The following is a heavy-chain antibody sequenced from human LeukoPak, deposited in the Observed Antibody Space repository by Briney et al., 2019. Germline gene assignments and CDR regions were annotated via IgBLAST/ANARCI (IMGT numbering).Heavy chain of an antibody. CDR2: IYYSGST. V-gene: IGHV4-34*01. Sequence: SETLSLTCAVYGGSFSGYYWSWIRQPPGKGLEWIGSIYYSGSTYYNPSLKSRFTISVDTSKNQFSLKLSSVTAADTAVYYCAREIRGVFDYWGQGTLVTVSS. J-gene: IGHJ4*02. D-gene: IGHD2-8*01. CDR3: AREIRGVFDY. CDR1: GGSFSGYY.